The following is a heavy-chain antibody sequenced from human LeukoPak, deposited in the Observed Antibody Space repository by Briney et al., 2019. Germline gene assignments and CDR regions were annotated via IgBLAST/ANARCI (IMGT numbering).Heavy chain of an antibody. Sequence: NPSETLSLTCTVSGGSISSYYWSWIRQPPGKGLEWIGYIYYSGSTNHNPSLKSRVTISVDTSKNQFSLKLSSVTAADTAVYYCARGLAARLRRGSGWFDPWGQGTLVTVSS. CDR1: GGSISSYY. CDR2: IYYSGST. CDR3: ARGLAARLRRGSGWFDP. D-gene: IGHD6-6*01. J-gene: IGHJ5*02. V-gene: IGHV4-59*01.